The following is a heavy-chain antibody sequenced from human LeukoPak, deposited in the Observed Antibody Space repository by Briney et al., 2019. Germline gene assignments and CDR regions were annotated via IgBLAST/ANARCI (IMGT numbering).Heavy chain of an antibody. CDR2: INPSGGST. J-gene: IGHJ5*02. CDR3: ARDYFGSGSYYLDP. V-gene: IGHV1-46*01. CDR1: GYTFTTYY. D-gene: IGHD3-10*01. Sequence: ASVKVSCKASGYTFTTYYVHWVRQAPGQGLEWMGIINPSGGSTTYAQKFRGRLTMTRDMSTSTVYMELSSLRSEDTAVYYCARDYFGSGSYYLDPWGQGTLVTVSS.